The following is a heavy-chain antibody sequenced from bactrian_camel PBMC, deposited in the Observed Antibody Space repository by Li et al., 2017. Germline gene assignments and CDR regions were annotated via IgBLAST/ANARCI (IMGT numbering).Heavy chain of an antibody. CDR3: AADLAWGCVGAWYRSDFPY. Sequence: QVQLVESGGKSVQTGDSLRLSCAHSDDTDNTYCVAWFRQLPGQGREAVAAIYTGDGREYYRNSMKGRVTISQDVATNTIFLQMNNLAPEDTAMYYCAADLAWGCVGAWYRSDFPYRGQGTQVTVS. V-gene: IGHV3S1*01. CDR2: IYTGDGRE. CDR1: DDTDNTYC. J-gene: IGHJ6*01. D-gene: IGHD2*01.